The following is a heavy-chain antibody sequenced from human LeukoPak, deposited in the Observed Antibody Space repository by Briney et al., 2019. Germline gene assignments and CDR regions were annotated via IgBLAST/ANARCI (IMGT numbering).Heavy chain of an antibody. V-gene: IGHV3-23*01. CDR3: AKDFSGYTVTTSLDY. D-gene: IGHD4-17*01. J-gene: IGHJ4*02. Sequence: GGSVRLSCVASGFTFRSYAMSWVRQAPGKGLEGVSAIGGSGGSTTFADSVKGRFTISRDNSKNTLYLQMNSLRAEDTAVYYCAKDFSGYTVTTSLDYWGQGTLVTVSS. CDR1: GFTFRSYA. CDR2: IGGSGGST.